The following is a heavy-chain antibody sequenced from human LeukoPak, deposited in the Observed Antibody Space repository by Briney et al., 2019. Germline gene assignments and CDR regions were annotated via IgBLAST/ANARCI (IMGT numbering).Heavy chain of an antibody. CDR1: GGSFSGYY. J-gene: IGHJ4*02. D-gene: IGHD6-19*01. CDR2: INHSGST. V-gene: IGHV4-34*01. Sequence: SETLSLTCAVYGGSFSGYYWSWTRQPPGKGLEWIGEINHSGSTNYNPSLKSRVTISVDTSKNQFSLKLSSVTAADTAVYYCARLGRAWLPFDYWGQGTLVTVSS. CDR3: ARLGRAWLPFDY.